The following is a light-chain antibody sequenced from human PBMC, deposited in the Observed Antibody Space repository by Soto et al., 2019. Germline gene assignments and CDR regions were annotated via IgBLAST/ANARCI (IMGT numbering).Light chain of an antibody. CDR2: GAS. CDR1: LTISNW. Sequence: DIQMTHSPSTLAAFVWDGVTMTFRASLTISNWLAWYQQKPGKAPNLLIYGASTLQGGVPSRFSGSGSATDFTLTISSLQHEDFATYYCQQTYGTPPTFGQGTKVDIK. CDR3: QQTYGTPPT. J-gene: IGKJ1*01. V-gene: IGKV1-39*01.